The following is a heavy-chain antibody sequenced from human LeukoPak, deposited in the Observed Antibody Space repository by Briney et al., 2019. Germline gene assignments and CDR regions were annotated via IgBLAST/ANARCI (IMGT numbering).Heavy chain of an antibody. D-gene: IGHD6-19*01. Sequence: GGSLRLSCAASGFTFSSFEMNWVRQAPGKGLEWVSYISSSGSVIKYADSVKGRFTISRDNSKNTLYLQMNSLGAEDTAVYYCARDRQWMVFDYWGQGTLVTVSS. V-gene: IGHV3-48*03. CDR2: ISSSGSVI. CDR3: ARDRQWMVFDY. CDR1: GFTFSSFE. J-gene: IGHJ4*02.